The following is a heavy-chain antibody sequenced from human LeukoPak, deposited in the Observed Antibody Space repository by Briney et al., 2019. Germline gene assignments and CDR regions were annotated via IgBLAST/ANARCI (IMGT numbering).Heavy chain of an antibody. D-gene: IGHD2-2*01. CDR1: GFTFSSYG. Sequence: GGSLRLSCAASGFTFSSYGMKWVRQAPGKGLEWVSSISSSSSYIYYADSVKGRFTISRDNSKNTLYLQMDSLRVEDTAVYYCAKELAPYYQLHQDWGQGTLVTVSS. J-gene: IGHJ4*02. V-gene: IGHV3-21*01. CDR3: AKELAPYYQLHQD. CDR2: ISSSSSYI.